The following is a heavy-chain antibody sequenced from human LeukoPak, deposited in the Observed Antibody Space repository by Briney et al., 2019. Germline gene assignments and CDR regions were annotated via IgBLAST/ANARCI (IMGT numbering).Heavy chain of an antibody. J-gene: IGHJ4*02. D-gene: IGHD3-10*01. CDR3: ARGQERGYYGSGSPLYYFDY. CDR2: IYYSGGT. V-gene: IGHV4-39*07. Sequence: PSETLSLTCTVSGGSISSSSYYWGWIRQPPGKGLEWIGSIYYSGGTYYNPSLKSRVTISVDTSKNQFSLKLSSVTAADTAVYYCARGQERGYYGSGSPLYYFDYWGQGTLVTVSS. CDR1: GGSISSSSYY.